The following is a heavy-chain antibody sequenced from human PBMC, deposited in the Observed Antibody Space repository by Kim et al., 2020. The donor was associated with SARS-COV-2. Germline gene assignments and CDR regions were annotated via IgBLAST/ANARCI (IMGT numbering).Heavy chain of an antibody. D-gene: IGHD1-26*01. CDR1: GGSISSSSYY. V-gene: IGHV4-39*07. Sequence: SETLSLTCTVSGGSISSSSYYWGWIRQPPGKGLEWIGSIYYSGSTYYNPSLKNRVTISVDTSKNQFSLKLSSVTAADTAVYYCARDSTAVGARDYYYYYGMDVWGQGTTVTVSS. J-gene: IGHJ6*02. CDR2: IYYSGST. CDR3: ARDSTAVGARDYYYYYGMDV.